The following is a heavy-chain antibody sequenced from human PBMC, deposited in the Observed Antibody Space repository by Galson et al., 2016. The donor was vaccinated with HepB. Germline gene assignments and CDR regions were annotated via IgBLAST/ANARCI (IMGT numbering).Heavy chain of an antibody. J-gene: IGHJ4*02. CDR2: ISHDGTNK. CDR3: AREDLVVVPAANYHFDH. V-gene: IGHV3-30*03. Sequence: SLRLSCAATGFTFSTYDMHWVRQAPGKGLEWVSLISHDGTNKDYTDSVKGRFTISRDNSKATLDLQMNSLRVEDTAVYYCAREDLVVVPAANYHFDHWGQGTLVTVSS. CDR1: GFTFSTYD. D-gene: IGHD2-2*01.